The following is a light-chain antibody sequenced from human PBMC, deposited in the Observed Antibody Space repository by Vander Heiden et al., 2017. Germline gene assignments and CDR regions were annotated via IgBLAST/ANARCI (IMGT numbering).Light chain of an antibody. J-gene: IGLJ3*02. Sequence: QSALTQPASVSRSPGPSVTTSCTGTSRDVGGWNYDSWYQQQSGKAPKLISYGVNDPPSGIANRFSCSKSGNTASLTSSGLRAEDEADYYCMSYTSITTLVFGGGTKLTVL. CDR2: GVN. V-gene: IGLV2-14*01. CDR3: MSYTSITTLV. CDR1: SRDVGGWNY.